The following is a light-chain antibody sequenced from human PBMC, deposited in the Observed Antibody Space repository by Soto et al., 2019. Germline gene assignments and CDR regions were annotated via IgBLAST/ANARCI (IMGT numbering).Light chain of an antibody. Sequence: IVLTQSPGTLSLSPGERAALSCRASRSISSRYLAWYQQKPGQAPRLLIYDTSIRATGIPDRFSGSGSGTDFTLTISRLEPEDFAVYYCQQYGSSPRTFGQGTKVDIK. CDR1: RSISSRY. CDR3: QQYGSSPRT. J-gene: IGKJ1*01. V-gene: IGKV3-20*01. CDR2: DTS.